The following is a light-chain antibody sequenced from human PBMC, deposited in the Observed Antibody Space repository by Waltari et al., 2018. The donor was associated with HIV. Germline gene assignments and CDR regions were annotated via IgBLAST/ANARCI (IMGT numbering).Light chain of an antibody. CDR1: QSVSNN. V-gene: IGKV1-39*01. CDR3: QQSYSAPLT. Sequence: DIQMTQSPASLSASVGDRVTITCRASQSVSNNLNWYQQKPGKAPNLLIYDASSLQSVVPSRFSGSGSGTDFTLTISSLQPEDFASYYCQQSYSAPLTFGPGTKVDIK. CDR2: DAS. J-gene: IGKJ3*01.